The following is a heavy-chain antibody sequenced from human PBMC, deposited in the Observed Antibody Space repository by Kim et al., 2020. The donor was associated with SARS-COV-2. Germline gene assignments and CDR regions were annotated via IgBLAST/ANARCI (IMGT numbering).Heavy chain of an antibody. J-gene: IGHJ6*02. Sequence: GGSLRLSCAASGFTFSNAWMSWVRQAPGKGLEWVGRIKSKTDGGTTDYAAPVKGRFTISRDDSKNTLYLQMNSLKTEDTAVYYCTTRLDSGSYYIHYYGMDVWGQGTTVTVSS. D-gene: IGHD3-10*01. V-gene: IGHV3-15*01. CDR3: TTRLDSGSYYIHYYGMDV. CDR1: GFTFSNAW. CDR2: IKSKTDGGTT.